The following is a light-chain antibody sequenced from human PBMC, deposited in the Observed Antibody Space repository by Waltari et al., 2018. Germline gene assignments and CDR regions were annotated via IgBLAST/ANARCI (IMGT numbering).Light chain of an antibody. CDR1: SSDFGGYNY. J-gene: IGLJ1*01. Sequence: QSALTQPRSVSGSPGQSVTISCTGTSSDFGGYNYVSWYQQLPGKAPKLMIYDVSKRPSGVPDRFSGSKSGNTASLTISGLQAEDEADYYCCSYAGSSLVFGTGTKVTVL. V-gene: IGLV2-11*01. CDR3: CSYAGSSLV. CDR2: DVS.